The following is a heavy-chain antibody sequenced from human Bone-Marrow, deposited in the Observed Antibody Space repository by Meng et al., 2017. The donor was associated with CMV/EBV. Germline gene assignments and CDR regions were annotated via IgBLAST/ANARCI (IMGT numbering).Heavy chain of an antibody. V-gene: IGHV3-7*01. Sequence: GESLKISCAASGFSVSSSYMSWVRQAPGKGLEWLANIKQDGSEKYYVDSVKGRFTISRDNAKKSLYLQLSSLRAEDTAIYYCAREGRDLDYWGQGTLVTVSS. CDR3: AREGRDLDY. J-gene: IGHJ4*02. D-gene: IGHD2-15*01. CDR2: IKQDGSEK. CDR1: GFSVSSSY.